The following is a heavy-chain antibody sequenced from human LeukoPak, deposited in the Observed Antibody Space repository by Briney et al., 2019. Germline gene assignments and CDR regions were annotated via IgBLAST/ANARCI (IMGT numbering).Heavy chain of an antibody. Sequence: KPSETLSLTCAVSGYSISSAYYWGWIRQPPGKGLEWIGSIYHSGSTYYNPSLKSRVTISVDTSKKQFSLRLSSVTAADTAVYYCARGRSRVTIFGVALNWLDSWGQGNLVTVSS. V-gene: IGHV4-38-2*01. CDR3: ARGRSRVTIFGVALNWLDS. CDR2: IYHSGST. CDR1: GYSISSAYY. J-gene: IGHJ5*01. D-gene: IGHD3-3*01.